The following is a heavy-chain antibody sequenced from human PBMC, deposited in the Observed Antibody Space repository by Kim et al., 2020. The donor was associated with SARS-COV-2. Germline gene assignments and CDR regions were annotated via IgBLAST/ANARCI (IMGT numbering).Heavy chain of an antibody. CDR3: AGVMVRGVIITGGMDV. CDR2: IYSGGSK. D-gene: IGHD3-10*01. J-gene: IGHJ6*02. V-gene: IGHV3-53*01. CDR1: GFTVSSNY. Sequence: GGSLRLSCAASGFTVSSNYMSWVRQAPGKGLEWVSVIYSGGSKYYADSVKGRFTISRDNSKNTWYLQMNSMRAEDTAVYYCAGVMVRGVIITGGMDVWGQGTTVTVSS.